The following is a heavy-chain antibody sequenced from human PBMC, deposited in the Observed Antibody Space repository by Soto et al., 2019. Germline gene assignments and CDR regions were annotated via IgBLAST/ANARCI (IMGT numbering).Heavy chain of an antibody. CDR1: SAAIGSSSYY. V-gene: IGHV4-39*01. CDR3: ALRDDCTSYINY. D-gene: IGHD2-8*01. J-gene: IGHJ4*02. Sequence: PSETLSLTCTVCSAAIGSSSYYSAWIRQPPGKGLEWIGTIYYSVNTYYNPSLKSRVTISVNPSKKQFSLKLSSVTAADKAVYYCALRDDCTSYINYWSQEAVLPISS. CDR2: IYYSVNT.